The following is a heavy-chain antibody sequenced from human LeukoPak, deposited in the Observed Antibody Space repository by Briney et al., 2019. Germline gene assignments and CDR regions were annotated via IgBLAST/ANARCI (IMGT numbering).Heavy chain of an antibody. D-gene: IGHD5-12*01. J-gene: IGHJ3*02. V-gene: IGHV4-31*11. CDR1: GGSISSGGYS. Sequence: PSETLSLTCAVSGGSISSGGYSWSWIRQPPGKGLEWIGYIYYSGSTYYNPSLKSRVTISVDTSKNQFSLKLSSVTAADTAVYYCATSPTNIVATIQGAFDIWGQGTMVTVSS. CDR3: ATSPTNIVATIQGAFDI. CDR2: IYYSGST.